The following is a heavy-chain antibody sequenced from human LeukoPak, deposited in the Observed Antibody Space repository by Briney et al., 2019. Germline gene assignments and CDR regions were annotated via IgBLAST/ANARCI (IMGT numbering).Heavy chain of an antibody. CDR2: IYYSGST. V-gene: IGHV4-31*03. J-gene: IGHJ4*02. Sequence: PSETLSLTCTVSGGSISSGGYYWSWIRQHPGKGLEWIGYIYYSGSTYYNPSLKSRVTISVDTSKNQFSLKLSSVTAADTAVYYCARVQEDLETYYFDYWGQGTLVTVSS. CDR3: ARVQEDLETYYFDY. D-gene: IGHD2-15*01. CDR1: GGSISSGGYY.